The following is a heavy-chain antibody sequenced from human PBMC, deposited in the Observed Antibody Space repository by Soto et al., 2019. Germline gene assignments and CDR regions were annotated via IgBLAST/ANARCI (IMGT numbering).Heavy chain of an antibody. CDR1: GYTFTSYG. Sequence: ASVKVSCKASGYTFTSYGISWVRQAPGQGLEWMGRISTYNGNTNYPQSLQGRLTMTTDTSTSTAYMELRSLGSDDTAVYYCARVLYNVLMVNAPNLYGMDVWGQGTTVTV. V-gene: IGHV1-18*01. J-gene: IGHJ6*02. CDR3: ARVLYNVLMVNAPNLYGMDV. D-gene: IGHD2-8*01. CDR2: ISTYNGNT.